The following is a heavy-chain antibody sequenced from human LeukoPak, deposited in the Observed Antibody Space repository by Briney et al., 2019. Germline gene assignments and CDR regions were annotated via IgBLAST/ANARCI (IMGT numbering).Heavy chain of an antibody. Sequence: GTSLRLSCAASGFTFTIYGMHWVRQAPGKGLEWVSAISGSGGSTYYADSVKGRFTVSRDNAKNSLYLQMNSLRAEDTAVYYCARDGPGYYDSSGYYYWGQGTLVTVSS. CDR1: GFTFTIYG. CDR2: ISGSGGST. CDR3: ARDGPGYYDSSGYYY. V-gene: IGHV3-21*01. J-gene: IGHJ4*02. D-gene: IGHD3-22*01.